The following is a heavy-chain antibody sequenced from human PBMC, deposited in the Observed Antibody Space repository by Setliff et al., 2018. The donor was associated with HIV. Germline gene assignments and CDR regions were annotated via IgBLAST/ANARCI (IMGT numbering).Heavy chain of an antibody. V-gene: IGHV4-39*01. Sequence: SETLSLTCTVAGGSASNSRYYWAWIRQPPGKGLEYIGSIYYNEKTYYSPSLKSRVTISIDTSKNQFSLNLTSVTAADSAVYYCASRVYYYDSNNFLREEGFDPWGQGTLVTVSS. CDR1: GGSASNSRYY. D-gene: IGHD3-22*01. CDR2: IYYNEKT. CDR3: ASRVYYYDSNNFLREEGFDP. J-gene: IGHJ5*02.